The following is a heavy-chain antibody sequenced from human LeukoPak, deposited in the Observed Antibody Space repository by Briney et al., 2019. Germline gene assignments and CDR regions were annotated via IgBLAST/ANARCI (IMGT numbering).Heavy chain of an antibody. J-gene: IGHJ4*02. V-gene: IGHV1-8*02. CDR3: ARGMREAAN. D-gene: IGHD6-13*01. CDR1: GYTFTSYG. CDR2: MNPNSGNT. Sequence: GASVKVSCKASGYTFTSYGISWVRQAPGQGLEWMGWMNPNSGNTGYAQKFQGRVTMTRNTSISTAYMELSSLRSEDTAVYYCARGMREAANWGQGTLVTVSS.